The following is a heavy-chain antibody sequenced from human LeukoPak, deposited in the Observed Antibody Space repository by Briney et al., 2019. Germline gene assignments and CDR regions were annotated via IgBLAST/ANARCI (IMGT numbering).Heavy chain of an antibody. D-gene: IGHD3-22*01. CDR2: ISGSGGST. J-gene: IGHJ4*02. CDR1: GFTFSSYA. Sequence: GGSLRLSCAASGFTFSSYAMSWVRQAPGKGLEWVSAISGSGGSTYYADSVKGRFTISRDNSRNTLYLQMNSLRAEDAAVYYCAKYAVFYDSSGYYFVSFDYWGQGTPVTVSS. V-gene: IGHV3-23*01. CDR3: AKYAVFYDSSGYYFVSFDY.